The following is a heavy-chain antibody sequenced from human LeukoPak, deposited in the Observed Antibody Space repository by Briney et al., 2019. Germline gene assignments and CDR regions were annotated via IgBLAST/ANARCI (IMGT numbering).Heavy chain of an antibody. D-gene: IGHD1-1*01. V-gene: IGHV1-18*01. J-gene: IGHJ5*02. CDR1: GYTFTSYG. CDR2: ISAYNGNT. CDR3: ARVGTTGTTWWFDP. Sequence: AASVKVSCKASGYTFTSYGISWVRQAPGQGLEWMGWISAYNGNTNYAQKLQGRVTMTTDTSTSTAYMELSSLRSEDTAVYYCARVGTTGTTWWFDPWGQGTLVTVSS.